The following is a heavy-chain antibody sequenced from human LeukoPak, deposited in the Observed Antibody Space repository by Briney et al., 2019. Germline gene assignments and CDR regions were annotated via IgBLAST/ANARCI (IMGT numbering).Heavy chain of an antibody. CDR1: GFTFSTYA. V-gene: IGHV3-23*01. CDR3: AKGIVVLPAAMDY. Sequence: GGSLRLSCVASGFTFSTYAMNWVRQAPGKGLEWVSAISGSGYTYYADSVKGRFTISRDISKDTLYLQMNSLRDVDTAVYYCAKGIVVLPAAMDYWGQGALVTVSS. J-gene: IGHJ4*02. CDR2: ISGSGYT. D-gene: IGHD2-2*01.